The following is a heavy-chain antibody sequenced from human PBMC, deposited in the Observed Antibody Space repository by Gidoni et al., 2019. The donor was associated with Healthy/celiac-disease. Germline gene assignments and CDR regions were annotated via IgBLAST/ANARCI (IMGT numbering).Heavy chain of an antibody. CDR2: IYYSGST. CDR1: GGSISSYY. J-gene: IGHJ4*02. D-gene: IGHD6-19*01. Sequence: QVQLQASGSGLVKPSETLSLTCAVSGGSISSYYWSWIRQPPGKGLEWIGYIYYSGSTNYNPSLKSRVTISVDTSKNQFSLKLSSVTAADTAVYYCASEGIAVANFDYWGQGTLVTVSS. V-gene: IGHV4-59*01. CDR3: ASEGIAVANFDY.